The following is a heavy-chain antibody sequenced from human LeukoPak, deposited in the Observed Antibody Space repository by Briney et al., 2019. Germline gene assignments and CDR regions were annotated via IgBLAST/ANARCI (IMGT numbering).Heavy chain of an antibody. CDR1: GGSFSGYY. CDR3: ARGPVLRFLEWFLAQNWFDP. V-gene: IGHV4-34*01. Sequence: SETLSLTCAVYGGSFSGYYWSWIRQPPGKGLEWIGEINHSGSTNCNPSLKSRVTISVDTSKNQFSLKLSSVTAADTAVYYCARGPVLRFLEWFLAQNWFDPWGQGTPVTVSS. D-gene: IGHD3-3*01. CDR2: INHSGST. J-gene: IGHJ5*02.